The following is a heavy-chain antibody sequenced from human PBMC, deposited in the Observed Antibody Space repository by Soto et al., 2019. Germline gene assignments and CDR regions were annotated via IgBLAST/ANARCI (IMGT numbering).Heavy chain of an antibody. J-gene: IGHJ3*02. CDR1: GYSFTNYW. CDR3: ARQAVAANDAFDI. CDR2: IYPDDSYT. V-gene: IGHV5-51*01. D-gene: IGHD6-25*01. Sequence: GESLKISCRGSGYSFTNYWVGWVRQMPGKGLEWMGIIYPDDSYTNYSPSFQGHVPISADKSISTAYLQWSSLKASDTAMYYCARQAVAANDAFDIWRQGTMVPVSS.